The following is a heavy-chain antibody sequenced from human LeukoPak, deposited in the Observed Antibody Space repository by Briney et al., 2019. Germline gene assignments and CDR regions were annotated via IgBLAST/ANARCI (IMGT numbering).Heavy chain of an antibody. V-gene: IGHV1-2*06. Sequence: ASVKVSCKASGYTFTAYYIYWVRQAPGQGLEWMGRINPNSGGTDYAQNFQGRVTMTRDTPISTAYMELSRLRSDDTAVYYCARGYCSGGTCYLVENWLDPWGQGTLVTVSS. CDR3: ARGYCSGGTCYLVENWLDP. D-gene: IGHD2-15*01. J-gene: IGHJ5*02. CDR2: INPNSGGT. CDR1: GYTFTAYY.